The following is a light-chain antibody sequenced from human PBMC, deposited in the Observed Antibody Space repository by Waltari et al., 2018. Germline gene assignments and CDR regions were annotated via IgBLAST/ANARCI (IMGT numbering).Light chain of an antibody. Sequence: QSVLTQPPSASGTPGQRVTISCSGGSSNIGSNVVHWYQRLPGTAPRLLIYSNKQRPSVVPDRFSGSKSGTSASLAISGLQPDDEADYYCATWDDRLTGVLFGGGTKVTVL. J-gene: IGLJ3*02. CDR2: SNK. CDR3: ATWDDRLTGVL. CDR1: SSNIGSNV. V-gene: IGLV1-44*01.